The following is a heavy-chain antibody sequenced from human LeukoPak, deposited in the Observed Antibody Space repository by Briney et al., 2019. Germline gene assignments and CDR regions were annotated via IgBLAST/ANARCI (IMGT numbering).Heavy chain of an antibody. V-gene: IGHV4-30-4*08. CDR3: ARDGCRSSSCYKSFDI. D-gene: IGHD2-2*02. J-gene: IGHJ3*02. CDR1: GGSINSGDYY. Sequence: PSQTLSLTCTVSGGSINSGDYYWSWIRQPPGRGPEWIGYIYHSGSTYYNPSLKSRVSISLDTSKNQFSLKLNSVTAADTAVYYCARDGCRSSSCYKSFDIWGQGTVVTVSS. CDR2: IYHSGST.